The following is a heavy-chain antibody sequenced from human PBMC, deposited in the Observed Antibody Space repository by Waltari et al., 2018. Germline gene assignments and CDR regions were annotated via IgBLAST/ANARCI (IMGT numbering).Heavy chain of an antibody. CDR1: GYTFTSYY. J-gene: IGHJ5*02. V-gene: IGHV1-46*01. CDR2: INPSGGST. CDR3: ARRGFRELKSQWFDP. D-gene: IGHD3-10*01. Sequence: QVQLVQSGAEVKKPGASVKVSCKASGYTFTSYYMHWVRQAPGQGLEWMGIINPSGGSTSYAQKFQGRVTMTRDTSTSTVYMELSSLRSEDTAVYYCARRGFRELKSQWFDPWGQGTLVTVSS.